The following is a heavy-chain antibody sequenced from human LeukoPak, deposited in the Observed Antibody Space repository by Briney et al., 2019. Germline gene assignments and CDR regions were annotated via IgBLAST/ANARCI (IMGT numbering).Heavy chain of an antibody. D-gene: IGHD3-3*01. CDR1: GYTFTSYD. V-gene: IGHV1-8*01. J-gene: IGHJ4*02. Sequence: ASVKVSCKASGYTFTSYDINWVRQATGQGLEWMGWMNPNSGNTGYAQKFQGRVTMTRDTSTSTVYMQLSSLRSEDTAVYYCARDIDIWSGSRYFDYWGQGTLVTVSS. CDR2: MNPNSGNT. CDR3: ARDIDIWSGSRYFDY.